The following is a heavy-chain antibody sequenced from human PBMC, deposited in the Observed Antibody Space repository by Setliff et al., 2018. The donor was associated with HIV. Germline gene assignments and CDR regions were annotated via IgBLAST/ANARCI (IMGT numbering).Heavy chain of an antibody. Sequence: KPSETLSLTCTVSGGSISSHYWSWIRQPPGKGLEWIGSIYYSGSTNYNPSLKSRVTISVDTSKNQFSPKLSSVTAADTAVYYCASTYCGGDCYSRYFQHWGQGTLVTVSS. J-gene: IGHJ1*01. CDR1: GGSISSHY. CDR3: ASTYCGGDCYSRYFQH. D-gene: IGHD2-21*02. CDR2: IYYSGST. V-gene: IGHV4-59*11.